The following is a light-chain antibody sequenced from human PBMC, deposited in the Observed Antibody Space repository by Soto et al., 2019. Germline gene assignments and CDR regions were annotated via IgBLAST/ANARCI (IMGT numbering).Light chain of an antibody. V-gene: IGKV3-20*01. J-gene: IGKJ4*01. CDR2: AAS. CDR3: QQYGTSPLT. CDR1: HIVTVNS. Sequence: EMLLKQSPSTLSLSPGEGLTLPGTASHIVTVNSLAWYLQKPGQAPRLLIYAASNRATGVPDRFSGSGSGTDFTLTISSLEPEDFAVYYCQQYGTSPLTFGGGTKV.